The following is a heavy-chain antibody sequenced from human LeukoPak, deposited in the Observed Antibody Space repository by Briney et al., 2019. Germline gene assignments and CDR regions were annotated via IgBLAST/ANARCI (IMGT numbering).Heavy chain of an antibody. CDR1: GGSISSGGYS. V-gene: IGHV4-61*08. Sequence: SETLSLTCAVSGGSISSGGYSWSWIRQPPGKGLEWIGYIYYSGSTNYNPSLKSRVTISVDTSKNQFSLKLSSVTAADTAVYYCARGPDIDYWGQGTLVTVSS. CDR3: ARGPDIDY. J-gene: IGHJ4*02. CDR2: IYYSGST. D-gene: IGHD3-9*01.